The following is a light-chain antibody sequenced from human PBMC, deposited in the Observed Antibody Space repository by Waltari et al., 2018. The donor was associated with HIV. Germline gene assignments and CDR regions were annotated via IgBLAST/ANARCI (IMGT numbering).Light chain of an antibody. CDR1: QSISDY. CDR2: AAS. Sequence: DIQMTQSPSSLSASVGDRVTITCRASQSISDYLNWYQHKPGKAPELLIFAASSLQSGVPSRFSGSGSGTDFTLTISSLQPEDFATYYCQKSYSTPRTFGQGTTVEIK. V-gene: IGKV1-39*01. CDR3: QKSYSTPRT. J-gene: IGKJ1*01.